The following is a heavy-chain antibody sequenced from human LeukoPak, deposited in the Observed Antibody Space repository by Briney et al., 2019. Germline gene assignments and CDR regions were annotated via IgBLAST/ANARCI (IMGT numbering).Heavy chain of an antibody. CDR3: AKDLGYYYGSGSWDY. Sequence: GGSLRLSCAASRFTFRSYAMSWVRQAPGEGLECGSAISGSGGTTYSADSVKGQFTISRDHSKNTLYLQMNTLSAEETAVYYCAKDLGYYYGSGSWDYWGQGTLVTVSS. V-gene: IGHV3-23*01. CDR2: ISGSGGTT. J-gene: IGHJ4*02. CDR1: RFTFRSYA. D-gene: IGHD3-10*01.